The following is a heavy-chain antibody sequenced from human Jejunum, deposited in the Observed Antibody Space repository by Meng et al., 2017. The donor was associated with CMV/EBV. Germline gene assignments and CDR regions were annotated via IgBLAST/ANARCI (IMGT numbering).Heavy chain of an antibody. V-gene: IGHV1-2*04. CDR3: ARDWEGSWAVFDY. Sequence: QVQLGQSGAEVKKPGAPVKVSCKASGYTFTGYYMHWVRQAPGQGLEWMGWINPNSGGTNYAQKFQGWVTMTRDTSISTAYMELSRLRSDDTAVYYCARDWEGSWAVFDYWGQGTLVTVSS. D-gene: IGHD6-13*01. J-gene: IGHJ4*02. CDR2: INPNSGGT. CDR1: GYTFTGYY.